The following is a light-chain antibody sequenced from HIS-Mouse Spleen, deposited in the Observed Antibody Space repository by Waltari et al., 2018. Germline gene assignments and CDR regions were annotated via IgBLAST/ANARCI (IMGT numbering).Light chain of an antibody. CDR3: QQLNSYPPT. V-gene: IGKV1-9*01. CDR2: AAS. J-gene: IGKJ1*01. Sequence: DFQLTQSPSFLSASLGYRVTITCRASQGISSYLAWYQQKPGKAPKLLIYAASTLQSGVPSRFSGSGSGTEFTLTISSLQPEDFATYYCQQLNSYPPTFGQGTKVEIK. CDR1: QGISSY.